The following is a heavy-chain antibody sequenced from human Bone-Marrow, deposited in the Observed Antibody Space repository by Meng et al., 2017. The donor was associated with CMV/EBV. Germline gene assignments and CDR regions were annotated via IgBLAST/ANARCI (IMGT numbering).Heavy chain of an antibody. Sequence: GGSLRLSCAASGFTFSSYAMHWVRQAPGKGLEWVAVISYDGSNKYYADSVKGRFTISRDNSKNTLYLQMNSLRAEDTAVYYCARDSSSWSHFDYWGQGTLVTVS. J-gene: IGHJ4*02. D-gene: IGHD6-13*01. CDR2: ISYDGSNK. CDR1: GFTFSSYA. CDR3: ARDSSSWSHFDY. V-gene: IGHV3-30*04.